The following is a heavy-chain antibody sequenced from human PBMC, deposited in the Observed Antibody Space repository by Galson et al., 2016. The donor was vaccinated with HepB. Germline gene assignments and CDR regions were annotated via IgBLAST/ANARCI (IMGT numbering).Heavy chain of an antibody. Sequence: ETLSLTCTVSGGSVSSLYCNWVRQSPEKGLEWIGYIHYSGRSNSNSSLKSRVTMSVDTSKNQFSLKLSSVTTADTAVYYCARANYYGMDVWGQGTTVTVSS. CDR1: GGSVSSLY. CDR2: IHYSGRS. J-gene: IGHJ6*02. V-gene: IGHV4-59*02. CDR3: ARANYYGMDV.